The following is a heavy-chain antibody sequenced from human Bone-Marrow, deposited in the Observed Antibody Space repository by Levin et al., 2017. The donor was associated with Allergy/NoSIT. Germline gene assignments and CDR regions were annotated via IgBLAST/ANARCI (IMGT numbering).Heavy chain of an antibody. CDR1: GYSFSSFW. J-gene: IGHJ5*02. V-gene: IGHV5-51*01. D-gene: IGHD3-22*01. Sequence: GESLKISCTGSGYSFSSFWIGWVRQMPGKGLEWMGIIHPGDSRTTYSPSFQGQVTISADKTNSTAYLQWSSLKASDTATYYCARRLYYYDSSAAGFDPWGQGTLVTVSS. CDR2: IHPGDSRT. CDR3: ARRLYYYDSSAAGFDP.